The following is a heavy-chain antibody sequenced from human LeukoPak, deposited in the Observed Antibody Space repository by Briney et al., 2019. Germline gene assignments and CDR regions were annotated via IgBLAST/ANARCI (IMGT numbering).Heavy chain of an antibody. D-gene: IGHD1-1*01. Sequence: KPSETLSLTCTVSDDSISGYYWSWIRQPPGKGLEWIGYIYYSGNTNYNPSLKSRVTISVDTSKNQFSLKLSSVTAADTAVYYCARQQSGNWNDVGPDHWGQGTLVTVSS. CDR1: DDSISGYY. CDR2: IYYSGNT. CDR3: ARQQSGNWNDVGPDH. V-gene: IGHV4-59*08. J-gene: IGHJ4*02.